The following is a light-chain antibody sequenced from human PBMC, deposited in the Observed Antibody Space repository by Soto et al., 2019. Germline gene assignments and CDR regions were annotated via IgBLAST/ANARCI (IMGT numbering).Light chain of an antibody. J-gene: IGKJ1*01. V-gene: IGKV3-15*01. CDR1: QPLNNN. CDR3: QHYNSYSEA. Sequence: EIVMTQSPATLSVSPGDRATLSCRAGQPLNNNVAWYQHKPGQAPRLLIYGASTRATGISARFSGSGSGTEFTLTISSLQPDDFATYYCQHYNSYSEAFGQGTKVDIK. CDR2: GAS.